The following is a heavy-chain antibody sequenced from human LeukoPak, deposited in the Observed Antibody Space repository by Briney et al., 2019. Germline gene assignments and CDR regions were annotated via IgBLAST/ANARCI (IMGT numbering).Heavy chain of an antibody. J-gene: IGHJ4*02. CDR2: IYHTGST. D-gene: IGHD3-10*01. V-gene: IGHV4-59*02. CDR3: ARQGYGSGAYFDY. CDR1: GGSVSDYY. Sequence: PSETLSLTCTISGGSVSDYYWSWIRQSPGKGLEWIGYIYHTGSTSYSPSLKSRVTISADTSQNQFSLKLSSVTAADTAVYYCARQGYGSGAYFDYWGQGTLVTVSS.